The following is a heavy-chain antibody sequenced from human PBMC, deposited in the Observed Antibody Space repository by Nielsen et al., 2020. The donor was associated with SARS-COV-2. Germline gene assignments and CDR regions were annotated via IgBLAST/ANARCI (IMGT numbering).Heavy chain of an antibody. CDR3: ARFTGGYDS. J-gene: IGHJ5*01. Sequence: GESLKISCAASGFTFSSFALSWVRQAPGKGLEWVCGINWNGDSATCADSVKGRFTISRDNAKNSLYLQMNNLRAEDTALYHCARFTGGYDSWGQGSLVTVSS. CDR1: GFTFSSFA. CDR2: INWNGDSA. D-gene: IGHD5-12*01. V-gene: IGHV3-20*01.